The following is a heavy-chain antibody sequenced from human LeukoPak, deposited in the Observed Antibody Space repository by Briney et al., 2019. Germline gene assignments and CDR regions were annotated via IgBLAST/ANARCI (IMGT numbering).Heavy chain of an antibody. V-gene: IGHV3-64*01. D-gene: IGHD4-23*01. Sequence: GGSLRLSCAASGFTFSSYAMHWVRQAPGKGLEYVSAISSNGGSTYYANSVKGRFTISRDDSKNTLYLQMGSLRAEDMAVYYCAREGYGGNVGVDYWGQGTLVTVSS. CDR3: AREGYGGNVGVDY. CDR2: ISSNGGST. J-gene: IGHJ4*02. CDR1: GFTFSSYA.